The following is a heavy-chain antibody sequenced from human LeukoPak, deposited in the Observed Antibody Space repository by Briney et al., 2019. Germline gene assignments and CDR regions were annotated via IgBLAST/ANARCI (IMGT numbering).Heavy chain of an antibody. Sequence: SETLSLTCAVYGESFSGYYWSWIRQPPGKGLEWIGEINHSGSTNYNPSLKSRVTISVDTSKNQFSLKLNSVTAADTAVYYCARGPRGLGMAGTFDYWGQGTLATVSS. J-gene: IGHJ4*02. V-gene: IGHV4-34*01. CDR2: INHSGST. CDR1: GESFSGYY. CDR3: ARGPRGLGMAGTFDY. D-gene: IGHD6-19*01.